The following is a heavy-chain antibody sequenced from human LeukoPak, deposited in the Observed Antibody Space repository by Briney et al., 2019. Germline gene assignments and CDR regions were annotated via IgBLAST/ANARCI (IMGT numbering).Heavy chain of an antibody. J-gene: IGHJ5*02. Sequence: PSETLSLTCAVYGGSFSGYYWSWIRQPPGKGLEWIGEINHSGSTNYNPSLKNRVTVSVDTSKNQFSLKLSSVTAADTAVYYCARDRGITGTHNWFDPWGQGTLVTVSS. CDR2: INHSGST. D-gene: IGHD1-20*01. CDR3: ARDRGITGTHNWFDP. CDR1: GGSFSGYY. V-gene: IGHV4-34*01.